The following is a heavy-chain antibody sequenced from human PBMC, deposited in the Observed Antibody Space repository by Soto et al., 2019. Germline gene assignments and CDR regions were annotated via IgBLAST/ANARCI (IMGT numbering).Heavy chain of an antibody. V-gene: IGHV1-2*02. CDR1: GYTFTGYY. CDR2: INPNSGGT. Sequence: ASVKVSCKASGYTFTGYYMHWVRQAPGQGLEWMGWINPNSGGTNYAQKFQGRVTMTRDTSISTAYMELSRLRSDDTAVYYCARLLLPSNYYYYGMDVWGQGTTVTVSS. D-gene: IGHD2-15*01. J-gene: IGHJ6*02. CDR3: ARLLLPSNYYYYGMDV.